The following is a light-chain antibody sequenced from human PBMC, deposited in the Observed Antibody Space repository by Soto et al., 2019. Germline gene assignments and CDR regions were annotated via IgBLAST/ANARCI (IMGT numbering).Light chain of an antibody. J-gene: IGKJ4*01. V-gene: IGKV1-27*01. Sequence: DIQVNKSPSSLSAAVGDRVTITCRASQGISNYLAWYQQKPGKVPKLLIYAASTLQSGVPSRFSGSGSGTDFTLTISSLQPEDVATYSCQKYNSPLLTIGGGTKVDIK. CDR2: AAS. CDR3: QKYNSPLLT. CDR1: QGISNY.